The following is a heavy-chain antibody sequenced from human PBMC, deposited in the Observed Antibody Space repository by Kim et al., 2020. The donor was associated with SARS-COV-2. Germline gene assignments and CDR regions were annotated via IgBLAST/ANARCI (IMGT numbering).Heavy chain of an antibody. J-gene: IGHJ4*02. V-gene: IGHV3-48*02. D-gene: IGHD3-16*01. Sequence: ADSSKRRFTISRDNAKNSLYLQMNSLRDEDTAVYYCARDRPEVKAGGSPYWGQGTLVTVSS. CDR3: ARDRPEVKAGGSPY.